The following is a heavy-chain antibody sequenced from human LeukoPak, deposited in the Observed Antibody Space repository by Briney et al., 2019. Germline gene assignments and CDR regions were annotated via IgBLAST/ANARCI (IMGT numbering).Heavy chain of an antibody. CDR1: GYSISSGYY. CDR3: ARTKSGGGFFDY. Sequence: NPSETLSLTCAVSGYSISSGYYWGWIRQPPGKGLEWIGSIYHSGSTYYNPSLKSRVTISVDTSKNQFSLKLSSVTAADTAVYYCARTKSGGGFFDYWGQGTLVTVSS. CDR2: IYHSGST. D-gene: IGHD1-26*01. J-gene: IGHJ4*02. V-gene: IGHV4-38-2*01.